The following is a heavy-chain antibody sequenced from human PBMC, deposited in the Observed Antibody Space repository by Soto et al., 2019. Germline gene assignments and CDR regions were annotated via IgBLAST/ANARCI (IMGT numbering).Heavy chain of an antibody. Sequence: QVQLVESGGGVVQPGRSLRLSCAASGFTFSSYAMHWVRQAPGKGLEWVAVIAYDGRNKYYADSVKGRFTISRDNSKNTLYLHMNSLRIEDTAGYYCARELERVFDYWGQGTLVTVSS. CDR1: GFTFSSYA. CDR3: ARELERVFDY. D-gene: IGHD1-1*01. J-gene: IGHJ4*02. CDR2: IAYDGRNK. V-gene: IGHV3-30*04.